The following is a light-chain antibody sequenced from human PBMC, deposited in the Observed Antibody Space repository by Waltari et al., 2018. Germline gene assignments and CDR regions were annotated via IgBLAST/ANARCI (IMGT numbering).Light chain of an antibody. J-gene: IGKJ4*01. CDR3: QQYGNLLT. CDR2: DAS. V-gene: IGKV1-33*01. Sequence: DIQMTQSPSSLSASVGDRVTITCQASQDTSTYLNWYQQKPGKAPKLLIYDASSLETGVPSRFSGSGSGTHFTFTISSLQPEDIATYYCQQYGNLLTFGGGTRVEIK. CDR1: QDTSTY.